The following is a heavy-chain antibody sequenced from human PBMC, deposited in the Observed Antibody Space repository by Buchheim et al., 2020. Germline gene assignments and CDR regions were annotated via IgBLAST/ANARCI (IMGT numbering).Heavy chain of an antibody. CDR1: GFTFSSYG. D-gene: IGHD3-22*01. CDR2: IWYDGSNK. Sequence: QVQLVESGGGVVQPGRSLRLSCAASGFTFSSYGMHWVRQAPGKGLEWVAVIWYDGSNKYYADSVKGRFTISRDNSKNTLYLQMNSLRAEDTAVYYCARDGSITMIVVVNDYGMDVWGQGTT. CDR3: ARDGSITMIVVVNDYGMDV. V-gene: IGHV3-33*01. J-gene: IGHJ6*02.